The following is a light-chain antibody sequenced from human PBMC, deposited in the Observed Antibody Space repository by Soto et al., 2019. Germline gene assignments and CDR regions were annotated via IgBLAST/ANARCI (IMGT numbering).Light chain of an antibody. CDR3: LQHNSYPYT. J-gene: IGKJ2*01. V-gene: IGKV1-17*03. Sequence: DVQMTQSPSAMSASVGERVTITCRASQDISRCVAWFQQKPGKAPERLIYDTSSLQPGVPSRFSGSGSGTEFTLAISGLQPEDFATYYCLQHNSYPYTFGQGTKLEIK. CDR2: DTS. CDR1: QDISRC.